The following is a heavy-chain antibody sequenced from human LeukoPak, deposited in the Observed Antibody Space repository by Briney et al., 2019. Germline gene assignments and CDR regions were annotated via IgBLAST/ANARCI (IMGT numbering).Heavy chain of an antibody. V-gene: IGHV3-74*01. Sequence: PGGSLRLSCAASGFAFSSYWMHWVRQAPGKGLVWVSRINSDGSSTSYADSVKGRFTISRDNAKNTLYLQVNSLRAEDTAVYYCAKEAGYGDYVAGDYWGQGTLVTVSS. CDR1: GFAFSSYW. CDR2: INSDGSST. J-gene: IGHJ4*02. D-gene: IGHD4-17*01. CDR3: AKEAGYGDYVAGDY.